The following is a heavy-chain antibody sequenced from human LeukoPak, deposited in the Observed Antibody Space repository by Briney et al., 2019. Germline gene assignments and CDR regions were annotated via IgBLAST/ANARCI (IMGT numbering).Heavy chain of an antibody. CDR1: GFTFGDYW. J-gene: IGHJ4*02. CDR3: GRTGDLSDY. D-gene: IGHD7-27*01. CDR2: IKQDGSGK. V-gene: IGHV3-7*01. Sequence: GGSLRLSCTASGFTFGDYWMNWVRQAPGKGLEWVANIKQDGSGKFYVDSVKGRFTISRDNAKDSLYLQMNSLRAEDTAVYYCGRTGDLSDYWGQGTLVTVSS.